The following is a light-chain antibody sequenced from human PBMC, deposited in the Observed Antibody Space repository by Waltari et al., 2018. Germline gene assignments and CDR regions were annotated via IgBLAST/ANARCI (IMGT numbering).Light chain of an antibody. Sequence: DIQMTQSPSTLSASVGDRVTLICRASQSISNWLAWYQQKPGKAPKLLIHKATTLESGVPSRFSGSGSGTEFTLTISSLQPDDFATYYCQQYNSYSTFGQGTKLEMK. CDR2: KAT. CDR1: QSISNW. CDR3: QQYNSYST. J-gene: IGKJ2*01. V-gene: IGKV1-5*03.